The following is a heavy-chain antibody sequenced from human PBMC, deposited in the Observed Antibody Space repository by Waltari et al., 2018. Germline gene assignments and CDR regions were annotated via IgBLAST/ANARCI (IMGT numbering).Heavy chain of an antibody. D-gene: IGHD3-10*01. CDR2: IYYSGST. CDR3: ARDVLLWSRDLYYFDY. Sequence: QVQLQESGPGLVKPSQTLSLTCTVSGGSISSSSYYWGWIRQPPGKGLEWIGSIYYSGSTYYNPSLKSRVTISVDTSKNQFSLKLSSVTAADTAVYYCARDVLLWSRDLYYFDYWGQGTLVTVSS. V-gene: IGHV4-39*07. J-gene: IGHJ4*02. CDR1: GGSISSSSYY.